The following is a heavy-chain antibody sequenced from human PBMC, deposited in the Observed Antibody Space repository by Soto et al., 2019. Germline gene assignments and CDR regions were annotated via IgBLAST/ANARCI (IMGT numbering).Heavy chain of an antibody. J-gene: IGHJ4*02. CDR1: GYTFTSYD. CDR3: ARRPVSSGDFEY. CDR2: MNPNSGNT. D-gene: IGHD7-27*01. V-gene: IGHV1-8*01. Sequence: GASVKVSCKASGYTFTSYDINCVRQATGQGLEWMGWMNPNSGNTGYAQKFQGRVTMTRNTSISTAYMELSSLRSEDTAVYYCARRPVSSGDFEYWGQGTLVTVSS.